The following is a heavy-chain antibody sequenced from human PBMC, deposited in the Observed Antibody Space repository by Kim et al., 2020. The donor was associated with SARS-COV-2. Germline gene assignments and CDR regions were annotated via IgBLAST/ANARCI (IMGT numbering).Heavy chain of an antibody. Sequence: GGSLRLSCAASGFTFSSYGMHWVRQAPGKGLEWVAVISYDGSHKYYADSVKGRFTISRDSSKNTLYLQMNSLRAEDTAVYYCAKVAGIYCSGGNCYLNYFDYWGQGTLVTVSS. J-gene: IGHJ4*02. V-gene: IGHV3-30*18. CDR3: AKVAGIYCSGGNCYLNYFDY. CDR2: ISYDGSHK. D-gene: IGHD2-15*01. CDR1: GFTFSSYG.